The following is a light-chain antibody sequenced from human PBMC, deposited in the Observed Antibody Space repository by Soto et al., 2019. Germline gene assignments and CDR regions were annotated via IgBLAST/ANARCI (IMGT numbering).Light chain of an antibody. Sequence: EIVMTQSQATLSVSPGERSTLSCRASQSVSSNLAWYQQKPGPSPRLLIYGASSRATGIPDRFSGSGSGTDFTLTISRLEPEDFAVYYRQQYGSSRTCGQGTAVDIK. V-gene: IGKV3-20*01. CDR3: QQYGSSRT. J-gene: IGKJ1*01. CDR2: GAS. CDR1: QSVSSN.